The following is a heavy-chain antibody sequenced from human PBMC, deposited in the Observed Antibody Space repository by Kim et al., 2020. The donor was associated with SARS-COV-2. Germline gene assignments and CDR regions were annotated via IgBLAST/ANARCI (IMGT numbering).Heavy chain of an antibody. CDR1: GFTFKNYW. V-gene: IGHV3-7*03. CDR3: ARGGSSHWAFDI. Sequence: GGSLRLSCVASGFTFKNYWMSWVRQAPGKGLEWVANIKQDGSEKYFVDSVKGRFTISRDNAKNSLYLQMNSLRAEDTAMYYCARGGSSHWAFDIWGQGTMVTVSS. J-gene: IGHJ3*02. D-gene: IGHD3-16*01. CDR2: IKQDGSEK.